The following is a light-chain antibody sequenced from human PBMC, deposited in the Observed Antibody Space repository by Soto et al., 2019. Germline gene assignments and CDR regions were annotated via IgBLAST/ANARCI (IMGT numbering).Light chain of an antibody. J-gene: IGKJ4*01. CDR3: QQYNAWPLT. CDR1: QSVNSN. V-gene: IGKV3-15*01. Sequence: EIVMTQSPATLSVSPGERVTLSCRASQSVNSNLAWYQQKPGQTPKLLIYVASTRATGIPARFSRSRSGTEFTLTISSLQSEDFAIYYCQQYNAWPLTFGGGTKVECK. CDR2: VAS.